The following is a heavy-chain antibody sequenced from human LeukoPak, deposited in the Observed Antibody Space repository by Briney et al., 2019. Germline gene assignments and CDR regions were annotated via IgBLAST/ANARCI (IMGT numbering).Heavy chain of an antibody. CDR1: GFTFSRYE. CDR2: ISVSGNT. CDR3: AKDYSRFRDGYNF. Sequence: GGSLRLSCAASGFTFSRYEMNWVRQGPGKGLEWVSAISVSGNTYHADSVKGRFTISRDSSKNTLYLQMNSLRAGDAAVYYCAKDYSRFRDGYNFWGQGTLVTVSS. V-gene: IGHV3-23*01. D-gene: IGHD5-24*01. J-gene: IGHJ4*02.